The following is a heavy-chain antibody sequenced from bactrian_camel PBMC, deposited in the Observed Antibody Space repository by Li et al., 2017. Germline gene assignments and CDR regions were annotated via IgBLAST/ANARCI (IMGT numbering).Heavy chain of an antibody. CDR1: GFTFSGYW. CDR3: TRREATFCGAYYFDY. Sequence: HVQLVESGGGLVQPGGSLRLSCAASGFTFSGYWMYWVRQDPGKGLEWVSTISSSGGTTFYVDSVKGRFTISRDNANNTLYLQLNSLKAEDTAMYYCTRREATFCGAYYFDYWGQGTQVTVS. V-gene: IGHV3S1*01. CDR2: ISSSGGTT. D-gene: IGHD2*01. J-gene: IGHJ6*01.